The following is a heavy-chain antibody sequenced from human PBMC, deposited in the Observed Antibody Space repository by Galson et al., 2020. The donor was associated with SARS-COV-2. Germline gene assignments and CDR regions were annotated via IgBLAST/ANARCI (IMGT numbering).Heavy chain of an antibody. D-gene: IGHD6-13*01. V-gene: IGHV3-64D*09. CDR2: MSATGGTS. J-gene: IGHJ4*02. CDR3: LSFSSTRHNY. Sequence: GGSLRLSCSASGFTFSDYAMHWVRQPPGKGLQYVSAMSATGGTSFYADSVSGRFTMSRDNSRNTFYLQMTGLRLEDTAFYYCLSFSSTRHNYWGQGTLVTVSS. CDR1: GFTFSDYA.